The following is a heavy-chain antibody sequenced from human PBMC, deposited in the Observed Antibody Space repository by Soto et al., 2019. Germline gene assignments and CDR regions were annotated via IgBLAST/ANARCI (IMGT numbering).Heavy chain of an antibody. CDR2: ISSSSSYI. CDR1: GFTFSSYG. D-gene: IGHD4-17*01. V-gene: IGHV3-21*01. CDR3: ASRPIDHGEYVTGLYYGMDV. Sequence: EVQLVESGGGLVKPGGSLRLSCAASGFTFSSYGMNWVRQAPGKGLEWVSSISSSSSYIYYADSVKGRFTISRDNAKNSLYLQMNSLRAEDTAVYYCASRPIDHGEYVTGLYYGMDVWGQGTTVTVSS. J-gene: IGHJ6*02.